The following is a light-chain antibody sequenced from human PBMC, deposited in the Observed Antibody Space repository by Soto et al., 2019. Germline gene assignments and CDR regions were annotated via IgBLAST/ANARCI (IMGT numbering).Light chain of an antibody. V-gene: IGLV1-47*01. J-gene: IGLJ2*01. CDR1: LSNIGSNF. CDR3: AAWDDSLRGVV. CDR2: RNN. Sequence: QSVLTQPPSASATPGQRVTISCSGSLSNIGSNFIYWYQQLPGSAPKLLINRNNERPSGVPDRFSGSKSGTSASLAISGLRSEDEADYHCAAWDDSLRGVVFGGGTKLTVL.